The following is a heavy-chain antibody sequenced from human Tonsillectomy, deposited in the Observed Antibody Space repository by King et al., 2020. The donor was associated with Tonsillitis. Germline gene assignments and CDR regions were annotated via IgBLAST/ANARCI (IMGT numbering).Heavy chain of an antibody. J-gene: IGHJ3*02. V-gene: IGHV3-53*01. CDR1: GFTVSSNY. Sequence: VQLVESGGGLIQPGGSLRLSCAASGFTVSSNYMSWVRQAPGKGLEWVSVIYSGGSTYYADSVKGRFTISRDNSKNTLYLQMNSLRAEDTAVYYCASAYSSSRYLDAFDIWGQGTMVTVSS. CDR3: ASAYSSSRYLDAFDI. CDR2: IYSGGST. D-gene: IGHD6-13*01.